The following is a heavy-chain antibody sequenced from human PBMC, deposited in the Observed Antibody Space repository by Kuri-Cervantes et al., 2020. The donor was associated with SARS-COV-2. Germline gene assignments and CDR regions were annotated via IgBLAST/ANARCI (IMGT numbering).Heavy chain of an antibody. CDR2: VSYSGSA. CDR3: GRGLDYYYYYMDV. V-gene: IGHV4-39*01. Sequence: SETLSLTCTVSGDSISNTNYYWGWIRQPPGKGLEWIGSVSYSGSAYYNPSLKSRVTIFVDTSKNQLSLWLTSVTAADTAVYYCGRGLDYYYYYMDVWGKGTTVTVSS. CDR1: GDSISNTNYY. J-gene: IGHJ6*03. D-gene: IGHD3-10*01.